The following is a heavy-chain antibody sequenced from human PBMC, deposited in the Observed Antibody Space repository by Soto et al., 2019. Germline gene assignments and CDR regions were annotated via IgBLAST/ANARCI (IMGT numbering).Heavy chain of an antibody. CDR3: ARHASAMVRVDHFDY. Sequence: SETLSRTCTVSGGSISSSSYYWGWIRQPPGKGLEWIGSIYYSGSTYYNPSLKSRVTISVDTSKSQFSLKLSSVTAADTAVYYCARHASAMVRVDHFDYWGQGTLVTFCS. J-gene: IGHJ4*02. CDR1: GGSISSSSYY. V-gene: IGHV4-39*01. D-gene: IGHD3-10*01. CDR2: IYYSGST.